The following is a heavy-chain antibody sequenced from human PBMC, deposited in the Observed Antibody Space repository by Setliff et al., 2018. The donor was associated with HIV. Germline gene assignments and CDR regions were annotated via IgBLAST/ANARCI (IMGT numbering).Heavy chain of an antibody. CDR3: TRWGSGSYERVFDY. CDR1: GFRFRGYW. J-gene: IGHJ4*02. CDR2: VKQDGTET. Sequence: PGGSLRLSCAASGFRFRGYWMSWVRQAPGKGLESVANVKQDGTETLYVDSVKSRFTISRDNANNLVYLRMNSLRVEDTAVYFCTRWGSGSYERVFDYWGQGMLVTVSS. V-gene: IGHV3-7*01. D-gene: IGHD1-26*01.